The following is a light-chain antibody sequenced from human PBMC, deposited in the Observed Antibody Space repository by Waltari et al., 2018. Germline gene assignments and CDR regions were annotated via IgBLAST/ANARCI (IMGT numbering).Light chain of an antibody. Sequence: ELVLTQSPATLSLSPGERAALSCRASQNVGSQLAWYQQRPGQAPSLLIDDVSNRATGIPARFSGSGSGTDFTLTISSLEPEDFAVYYCQQRYSWPLTFGGGTKVEIK. CDR3: QQRYSWPLT. CDR1: QNVGSQ. CDR2: DVS. V-gene: IGKV3-11*01. J-gene: IGKJ4*01.